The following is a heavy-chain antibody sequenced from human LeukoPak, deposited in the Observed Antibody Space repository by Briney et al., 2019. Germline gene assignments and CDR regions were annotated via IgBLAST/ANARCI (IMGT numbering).Heavy chain of an antibody. CDR2: ISWNSGSI. CDR1: GCTFDYYA. CDR3: AKDAGQYGSGSYDY. V-gene: IGHV3-9*03. D-gene: IGHD1-26*01. J-gene: IGHJ4*02. Sequence: SLRLSCAAAGCTFDYYAMHWVRQAPGKVLEWVSGISWNSGSIDYADSVKRRFTISRDNAKNSMYLQMNSLRAEDMALYYCAKDAGQYGSGSYDYWGQGTLATVSS.